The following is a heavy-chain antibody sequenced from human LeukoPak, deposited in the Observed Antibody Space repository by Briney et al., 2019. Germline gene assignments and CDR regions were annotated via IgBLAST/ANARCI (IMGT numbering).Heavy chain of an antibody. J-gene: IGHJ3*02. CDR2: FDPEDGET. CDR1: GYTLTELS. V-gene: IGHV1-24*01. Sequence: EASVKVSCKVSGYTLTELSMHWVRQAPGKGLEWMGGFDPEDGETIYAQKFQGRVTMTEDTSTDAAYMELSSLRSEDTAVYYCATVRSTARDAFDIWGQGTMVTVSS. CDR3: ATVRSTARDAFDI. D-gene: IGHD4-11*01.